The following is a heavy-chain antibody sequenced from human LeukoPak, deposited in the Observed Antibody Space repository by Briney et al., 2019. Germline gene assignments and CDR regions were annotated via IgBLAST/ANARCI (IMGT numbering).Heavy chain of an antibody. D-gene: IGHD6-19*01. CDR1: VFTASSDY. CDR2: IYSGGST. V-gene: IGHV3-53*01. J-gene: IGHJ6*03. Sequence: GGSLRLSSAPSVFTASSDYMSWVREAPGTGLRWGSVIYSGGSTYYADSVKARFTISRDTSKNTLYLQMNSLSAEDTAVYYCARTMPSSGWPHYMDVWGKGTTVTVSS. CDR3: ARTMPSSGWPHYMDV.